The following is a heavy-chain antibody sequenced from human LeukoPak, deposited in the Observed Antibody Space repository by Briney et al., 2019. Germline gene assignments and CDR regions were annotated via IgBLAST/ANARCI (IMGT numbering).Heavy chain of an antibody. CDR3: ATWGRRYQEGYYFDY. J-gene: IGHJ4*02. CDR1: GYTLTELS. CDR2: FDPEDGET. V-gene: IGHV1-24*01. D-gene: IGHD3-9*01. Sequence: ASVKVSCKVSGYTLTELSMHWVRQAPGKGLEWMGGFDPEDGETIYAQKFQGSVTMTEDTSTDTAYMELSSLRSEDTAVYYCATWGRRYQEGYYFDYWGQGTLVTVSS.